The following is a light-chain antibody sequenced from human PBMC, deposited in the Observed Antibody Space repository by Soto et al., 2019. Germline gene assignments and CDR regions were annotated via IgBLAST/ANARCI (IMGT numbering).Light chain of an antibody. CDR1: QRVSSN. CDR2: GAS. J-gene: IGKJ1*01. CDR3: QQYNNWPRTWT. V-gene: IGKV3-15*01. Sequence: EIVMTQSPATLSVSPGERATHSCRASQRVSSNLAWYQQKPGQAPRLLIYGASTRATGIPARFSGSGSGTEFTLTISSLQSEDFAVYYCQQYNNWPRTWTFGQGTK.